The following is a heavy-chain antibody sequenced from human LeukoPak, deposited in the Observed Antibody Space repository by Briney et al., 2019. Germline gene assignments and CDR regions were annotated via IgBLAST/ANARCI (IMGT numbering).Heavy chain of an antibody. CDR3: VRDHLHYFDY. Sequence: GASVKVSCKASGYSFTAYYIHWVRQAPGQGPEWMGWINIDSGGTNYAQKFQGRVTMTRDTSISTAYMEMSSLRSDDTAVYYCVRDHLHYFDYWGQETLVTVSS. J-gene: IGHJ4*02. V-gene: IGHV1-2*02. CDR1: GYSFTAYY. CDR2: INIDSGGT.